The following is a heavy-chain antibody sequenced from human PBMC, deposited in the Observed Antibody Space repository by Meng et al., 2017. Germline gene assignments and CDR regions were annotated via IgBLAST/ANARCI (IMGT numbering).Heavy chain of an antibody. CDR3: ARENRWEPPDY. J-gene: IGHJ4*02. CDR1: GYTFTSYA. V-gene: IGHV1-8*02. Sequence: QVQLVTSGLELKKPGATVKVSCKASGYTFTSYAMNWVRQAPGQGLEWMGWINPNRGNTGYAQKFQGRVTMTRNTSISTAYMELSSLRSEDTAVYYCARENRWEPPDYWGQGTLVTVSS. CDR2: INPNRGNT. D-gene: IGHD1-26*01.